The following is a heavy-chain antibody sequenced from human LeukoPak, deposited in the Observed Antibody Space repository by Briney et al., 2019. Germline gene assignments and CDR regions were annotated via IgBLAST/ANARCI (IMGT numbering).Heavy chain of an antibody. Sequence: GGSVRLSCTASGFTFGDYAMSWFRQAPGKGLEWVGFIRSKAYGGTTEYAASVKGRFTISRDDSKSIAYLQMNSLKTEDTAVYYCTRDPSYDYCDSSGYIVGVAFDIWGQGTMVTVSS. CDR2: IRSKAYGGTT. CDR1: GFTFGDYA. V-gene: IGHV3-49*03. D-gene: IGHD3-22*01. CDR3: TRDPSYDYCDSSGYIVGVAFDI. J-gene: IGHJ3*02.